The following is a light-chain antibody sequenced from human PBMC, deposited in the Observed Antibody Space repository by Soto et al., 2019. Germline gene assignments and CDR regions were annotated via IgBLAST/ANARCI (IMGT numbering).Light chain of an antibody. J-gene: IGLJ1*01. Sequence: SELTQVADVSGSHVRSLTIFCTGTSSDVGGYNYVSWYQQHPGKAPKLMIYDVSNRPSGVSNRFSGSKSGNTASLTISGLQAEDEADYYCSSYTSSSTLVFGTGTKVTVL. V-gene: IGLV2-14*01. CDR3: SSYTSSSTLV. CDR1: SSDVGGYNY. CDR2: DVS.